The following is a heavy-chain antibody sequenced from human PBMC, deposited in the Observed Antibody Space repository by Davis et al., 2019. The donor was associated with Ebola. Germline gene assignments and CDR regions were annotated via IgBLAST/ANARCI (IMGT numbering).Heavy chain of an antibody. J-gene: IGHJ5*02. CDR1: GFTFSSYW. V-gene: IGHV3-48*04. CDR2: ISSSGSTI. D-gene: IGHD2-15*01. Sequence: GESLKISCAASGFTFSSYWMSWVRQAPGKGLEWVSYISSSGSTIYYADSVKGRFTISIDNSKNTLDLQMNSLRPEDTAVYYCAKDESSCSGGTCYFNWFDPWGQGTLVTVSS. CDR3: AKDESSCSGGTCYFNWFDP.